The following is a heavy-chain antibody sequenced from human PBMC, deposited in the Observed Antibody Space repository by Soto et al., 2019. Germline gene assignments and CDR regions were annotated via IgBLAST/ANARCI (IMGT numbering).Heavy chain of an antibody. Sequence: SVRVSCKASGYTFTSYSISWVRQAPGQGLEWMGRIIPILGIANYAQKFQGRVTITADKSTSTAYMELSSLRSEDTAVYYCARLCYYSSGSYSYFVYWGEGTLITV. D-gene: IGHD3-10*01. CDR1: GYTFTSYS. CDR2: IIPILGIA. V-gene: IGHV1-69*02. CDR3: ARLCYYSSGSYSYFVY. J-gene: IGHJ4*02.